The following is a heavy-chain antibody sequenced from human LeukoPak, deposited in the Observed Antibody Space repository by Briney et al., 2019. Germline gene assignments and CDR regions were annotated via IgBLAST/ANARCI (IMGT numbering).Heavy chain of an antibody. CDR3: ARDPYLNWFDP. J-gene: IGHJ5*02. V-gene: IGHV4-34*01. Sequence: SETLSLTCAVYGGSFSGCYWSWIRQPPGKGLEWIGEINHSGSTNYNPSLKSRVTISVDTSKNQFSLKLSSVAAADTAVYYCARDPYLNWFDPWGQGTLVTVSS. CDR1: GGSFSGCY. CDR2: INHSGST.